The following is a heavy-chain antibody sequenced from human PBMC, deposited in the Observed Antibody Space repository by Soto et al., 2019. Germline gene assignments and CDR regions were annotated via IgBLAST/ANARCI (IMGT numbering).Heavy chain of an antibody. CDR3: ARDSTRRGACDI. J-gene: IGHJ3*02. Sequence: SETLSLTCAVYNGSFSVYYWTWIRQPPGKGLEWIGEINHSGSTNYNPSLKSRVTISVDTSKNQFSLKLSSVTAADTAVYYCARDSTRRGACDIWGQGTMVTVSS. D-gene: IGHD2-2*01. CDR1: NGSFSVYY. V-gene: IGHV4-34*01. CDR2: INHSGST.